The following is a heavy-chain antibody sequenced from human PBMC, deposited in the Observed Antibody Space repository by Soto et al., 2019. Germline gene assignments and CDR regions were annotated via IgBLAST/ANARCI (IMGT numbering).Heavy chain of an antibody. CDR1: GGTFSSYA. CDR2: IIPIFGTA. V-gene: IGHV1-69*13. D-gene: IGHD6-13*01. Sequence: SVKVSCKASGGTFSSYAISWVRQAPGQGLEWMGGIIPIFGTANYAQKFQGRVTITADESTSTAYMELSSLRSEDTVVYYCARDRLAAALRGFDPWGQGTLVTVSS. J-gene: IGHJ5*02. CDR3: ARDRLAAALRGFDP.